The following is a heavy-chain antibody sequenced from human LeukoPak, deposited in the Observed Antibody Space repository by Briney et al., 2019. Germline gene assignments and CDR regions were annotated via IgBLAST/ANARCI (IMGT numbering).Heavy chain of an antibody. D-gene: IGHD2-15*01. CDR3: TRDHCRGDNCPSFDY. CDR1: GYTLTSFR. CDR2: ICAYNGDT. V-gene: IGHV1-18*01. Sequence: GASVKVSCKPSGYTLTSFRISWVRQAPGQGLEWMGWICAYNGDTHYTQKFQGRDTMTTDTSPSTAYMDLRSMRSDGTAVYYCTRDHCRGDNCPSFDYWGQGTLVTVSS. J-gene: IGHJ4*02.